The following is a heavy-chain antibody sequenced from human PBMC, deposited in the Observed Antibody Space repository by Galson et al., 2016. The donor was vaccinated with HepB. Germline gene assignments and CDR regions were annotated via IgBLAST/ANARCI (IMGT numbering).Heavy chain of an antibody. Sequence: SLRLSCAASGFTFSNYAMHWVRQAPGKGLEYVSGISSNGGSTYYANSVKDKFTISRDNSKNTLYLQIGSLRAGDMAVYYCARDRGSAGRLAFDIWGQGTMVTVSS. J-gene: IGHJ3*02. CDR3: ARDRGSAGRLAFDI. CDR2: ISSNGGST. CDR1: GFTFSNYA. D-gene: IGHD6-19*01. V-gene: IGHV3-64*01.